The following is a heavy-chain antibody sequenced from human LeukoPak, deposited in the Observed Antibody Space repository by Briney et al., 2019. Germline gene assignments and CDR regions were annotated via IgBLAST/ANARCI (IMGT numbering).Heavy chain of an antibody. CDR3: ARFAEGPYYDFWSGYYTSGY. J-gene: IGHJ4*02. CDR1: GYTFTSYD. V-gene: IGHV1-8*01. D-gene: IGHD3-3*01. Sequence: ASVKVSCKASGYTFTSYDINWVRQATGQGLEWMGWMNPNSGNTGYAQKFQGRVTMTRNTSISTAYMELSSLRSEDTAVYYCARFAEGPYYDFWSGYYTSGYWGQGTLVTVSS. CDR2: MNPNSGNT.